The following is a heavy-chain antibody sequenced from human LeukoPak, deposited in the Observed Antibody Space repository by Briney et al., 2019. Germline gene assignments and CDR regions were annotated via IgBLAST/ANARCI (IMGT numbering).Heavy chain of an antibody. CDR1: GYTLTELS. CDR3: ATLGWGDRARFDY. D-gene: IGHD2-21*02. J-gene: IGHJ4*02. V-gene: IGHV1-24*01. Sequence: ASVKVSFKVSGYTLTELSMHWVRQAPGKGLEWMGGLDPEDGETIYAQKFQGRVTMTEDTSTDTAYMELSSLRSEDTAVYYCATLGWGDRARFDYWGQGTLVTVSS. CDR2: LDPEDGET.